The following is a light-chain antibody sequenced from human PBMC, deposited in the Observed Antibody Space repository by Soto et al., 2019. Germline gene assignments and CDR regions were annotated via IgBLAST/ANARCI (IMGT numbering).Light chain of an antibody. CDR1: SSDVGGYNY. J-gene: IGLJ1*01. Sequence: QSVLTQPPSASGSPGQSVTISCTGTSSDVGGYNYVSWYQQHPGKAPKLIIYEVYKRPSGVPDRFSGSKSGNTAALTVSGLQAEDEADYYCSSYVGTNSYVFGPGTRSPS. CDR3: SSYVGTNSYV. V-gene: IGLV2-8*01. CDR2: EVY.